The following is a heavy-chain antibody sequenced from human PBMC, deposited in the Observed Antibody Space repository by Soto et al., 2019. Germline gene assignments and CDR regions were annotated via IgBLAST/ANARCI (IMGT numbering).Heavy chain of an antibody. V-gene: IGHV3-30*18. J-gene: IGHJ6*02. CDR3: AKEGDTMVRGVTYYYYGMDV. Sequence: QVQLVESGGGVVQPGRSLRLSCAASGFTFSSYGMHWVRQAPGKGLEWVAVISYDGSNKYYADSVKGRFTISRDNSKNTLYLQVPSLRAEDTAVYYCAKEGDTMVRGVTYYYYGMDVGGQGTTVTVSS. CDR1: GFTFSSYG. CDR2: ISYDGSNK. D-gene: IGHD3-10*01.